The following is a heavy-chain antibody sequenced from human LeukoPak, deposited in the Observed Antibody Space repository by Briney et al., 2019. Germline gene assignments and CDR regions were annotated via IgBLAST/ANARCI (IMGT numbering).Heavy chain of an antibody. CDR3: ARGPPLHYDSSGYFIDY. CDR2: INPNSGGT. J-gene: IGHJ4*02. CDR1: GYTFTGYY. D-gene: IGHD3-22*01. Sequence: GASVKVSCKASGYTFTGYYMHWVRHAPGQGLEWMGWINPNSGGTNYAQKFQGRVTMTRDTSISTAYMELSRLRSDDTAVYYCARGPPLHYDSSGYFIDYWGQGTLVTVSS. V-gene: IGHV1-2*02.